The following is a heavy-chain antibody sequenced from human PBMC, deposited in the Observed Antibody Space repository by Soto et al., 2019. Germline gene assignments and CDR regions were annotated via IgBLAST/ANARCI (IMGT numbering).Heavy chain of an antibody. J-gene: IGHJ5*02. CDR2: ISGSGGST. CDR1: GFTFSSYA. D-gene: IGHD2-15*01. CDR3: AKEREVVVAATEFDP. Sequence: GGSLRLSCAASGFTFSSYAMSWVRQSPGKGLEWVSAISGSGGSTYYADSVKGRFTISRDNSKNTLCLQMNSLRAEDTAVYYCAKEREVVVAATEFDPWGQGTLVTVSS. V-gene: IGHV3-23*01.